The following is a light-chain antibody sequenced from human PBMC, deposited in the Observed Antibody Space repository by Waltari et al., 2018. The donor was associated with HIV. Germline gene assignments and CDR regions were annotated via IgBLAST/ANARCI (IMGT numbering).Light chain of an antibody. CDR3: AAWDNYLNAWV. Sequence: QSVLTQPPSTSATPGQTLPILSSGSSSTIESPFVSWYQHRPGATPKLLIYESDRRPSGVPDRFSGSESGTSASLAISGLRSEDEADYYCAAWDNYLNAWVFGGGTRVTVL. CDR2: ESD. J-gene: IGLJ3*02. CDR1: SSTIESPF. V-gene: IGLV1-47*01.